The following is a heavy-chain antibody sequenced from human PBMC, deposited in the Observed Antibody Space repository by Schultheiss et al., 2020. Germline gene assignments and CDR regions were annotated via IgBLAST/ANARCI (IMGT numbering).Heavy chain of an antibody. V-gene: IGHV1-46*03. J-gene: IGHJ5*02. CDR3: ARDFGYYYDSSGYQA. Sequence: ASVKVSCKASGYTFTSYYMHWVRQAPGQGLEWMGIINPSGGSTSYAQKFQGRVTMTRDTSTSTAYMELSRLRSDDTAVYYCARDFGYYYDSSGYQAWGQGTLVTVSS. CDR2: INPSGGST. CDR1: GYTFTSYY. D-gene: IGHD3-22*01.